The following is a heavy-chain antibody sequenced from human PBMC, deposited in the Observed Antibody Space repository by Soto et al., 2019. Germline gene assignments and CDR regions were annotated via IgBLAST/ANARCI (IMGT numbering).Heavy chain of an antibody. CDR3: AGLPIAAAGSYYYYYGMDV. D-gene: IGHD6-13*01. CDR1: GGTFSSYA. J-gene: IGHJ6*02. V-gene: IGHV1-69*12. Sequence: QVQLVQSGAEVKKPGSSVKVSCKASGGTFSSYAISWVRQAPGQGLEWMGGIIPIFGTANYAQKFQGRVTITADESTSTAYMELSRLGSEDTAVYYCAGLPIAAAGSYYYYYGMDVWGQGTTVTVSS. CDR2: IIPIFGTA.